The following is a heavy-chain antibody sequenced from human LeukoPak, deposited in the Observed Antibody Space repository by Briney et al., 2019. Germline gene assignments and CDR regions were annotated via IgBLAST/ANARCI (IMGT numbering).Heavy chain of an antibody. CDR2: IKQDGSEK. CDR1: GSTFSRYW. V-gene: IGHV3-7*01. J-gene: IGHJ4*02. Sequence: GGSLRLSCAASGSTFSRYWMSWVRQAPGKGLEWVANIKQDGSEKYYADSVKGRFTIFRDNAKNSLYVQVNSLRAEDTAVYYCARGGSRLLTSYIFDYWGQGTLVTVSS. CDR3: ARGGSRLLTSYIFDY. D-gene: IGHD3-16*01.